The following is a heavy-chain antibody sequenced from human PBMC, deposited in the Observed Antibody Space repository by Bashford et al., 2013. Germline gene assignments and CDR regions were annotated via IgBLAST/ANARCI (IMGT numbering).Heavy chain of an antibody. J-gene: IGHJ4*02. CDR2: IDHTGSP. Sequence: SETLSLTCTVSGGSISSYYWTWIRQPPGKGLEWIGHIDHTGSPNYNPSLASRVSMSIDASTRQFSLTLTSVTAADAATYYCAANNFVSEDWGPGTLVTVSS. CDR1: GGSISSYY. CDR3: AANNFVSED. V-gene: IGHV4-59*04. D-gene: IGHD1-20*01.